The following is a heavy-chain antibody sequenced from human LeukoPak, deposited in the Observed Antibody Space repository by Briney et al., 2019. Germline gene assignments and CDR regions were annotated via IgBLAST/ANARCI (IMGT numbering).Heavy chain of an antibody. V-gene: IGHV3-23*01. CDR2: ISGNGGST. J-gene: IGHJ4*02. Sequence: PGGSLRLSCAASGFTSSSYAMSWVRQAPGKGLEWVSAISGNGGSTYYAGSVKGRFTISRDNAKNSLYLQMNSLRVEDTAVYYCAKEGRSLQTYWGQGTLVTVSS. CDR3: AKEGRSLQTY. D-gene: IGHD5-24*01. CDR1: GFTSSSYA.